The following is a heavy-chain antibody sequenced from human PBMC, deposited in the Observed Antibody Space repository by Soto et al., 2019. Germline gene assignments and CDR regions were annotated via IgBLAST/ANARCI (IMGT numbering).Heavy chain of an antibody. CDR2: IKSDGSEK. CDR1: GFTFRTYW. Sequence: GGSLRLSCAASGFTFRTYWMSWVRQAPGKGLEWVASIKSDGSEKYYVDSVKGRVTISRDNAKNSLYLQMNSLRAEDTAVYYCAKDSRSAFDIWGQGTMVTVS. CDR3: AKDSRSAFDI. V-gene: IGHV3-7*05. J-gene: IGHJ3*02.